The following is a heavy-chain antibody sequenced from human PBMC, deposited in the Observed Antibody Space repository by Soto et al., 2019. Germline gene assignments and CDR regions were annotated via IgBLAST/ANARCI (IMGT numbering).Heavy chain of an antibody. D-gene: IGHD6-19*01. CDR1: GYVFTSYA. Sequence: ASVKVSCKTSGYVFTSYAVHWVRQAPGQRLEWMGWINAGNGNTQYSQKFKGRVTVTSATSASTAYMELSRLRSEDTAFYYCARAVTVDSSGWYGLRYWGPGAMVTV. V-gene: IGHV1-3*01. CDR3: ARAVTVDSSGWYGLRY. J-gene: IGHJ4*02. CDR2: INAGNGNT.